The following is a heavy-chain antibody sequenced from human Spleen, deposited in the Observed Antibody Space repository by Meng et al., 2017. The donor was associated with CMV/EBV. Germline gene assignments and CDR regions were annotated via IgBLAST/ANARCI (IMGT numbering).Heavy chain of an antibody. D-gene: IGHD3-22*01. CDR3: AKDPDSSGYYKCYFDY. CDR2: IWYDGSNK. CDR1: GFTFSSYG. Sequence: GESLKISCAASGFTFSSYGMHWVRQAPGKGLEWVAVIWYDGSNKYYADSVKGRFTISRDNSKNTLYLQMNSLRAEDTAVYYCAKDPDSSGYYKCYFDYWGQGTLVTVSS. V-gene: IGHV3-30*02. J-gene: IGHJ4*02.